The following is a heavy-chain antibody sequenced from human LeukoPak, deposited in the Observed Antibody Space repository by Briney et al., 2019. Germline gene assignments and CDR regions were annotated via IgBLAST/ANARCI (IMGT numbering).Heavy chain of an antibody. CDR2: ISNSGGST. CDR3: AKDPFSHSSGWYGVDY. J-gene: IGHJ4*02. Sequence: GGSLRLSCAASGFTFSSYAMSWVRQAPGKGLEWVSTISNSGGSTDYADSVKGGFTISRDNSRNTLYLQMNSLRAEDTAVHYCAKDPFSHSSGWYGVDYWGQGTLVTVSS. CDR1: GFTFSSYA. D-gene: IGHD6-19*01. V-gene: IGHV3-23*01.